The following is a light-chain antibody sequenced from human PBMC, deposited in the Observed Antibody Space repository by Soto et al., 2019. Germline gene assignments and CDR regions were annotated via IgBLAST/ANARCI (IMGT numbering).Light chain of an antibody. Sequence: QLVLTQPPSASATPGQRVTISCSGSSSNIGSNYVCWYQQLPGTAPKLLVYRHDQRPSGVPDRFSGSKSGTSVSLAISGLRSDDEADYYCATWDDSLSTVVFGGGTKVTVL. CDR1: SSNIGSNY. V-gene: IGLV1-47*01. J-gene: IGLJ2*01. CDR2: RHD. CDR3: ATWDDSLSTVV.